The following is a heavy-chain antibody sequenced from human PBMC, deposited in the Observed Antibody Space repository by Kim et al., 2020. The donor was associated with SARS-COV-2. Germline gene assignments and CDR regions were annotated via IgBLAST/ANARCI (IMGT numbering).Heavy chain of an antibody. V-gene: IGHV1-18*01. J-gene: IGHJ3*02. Sequence: AQNLQGRVTMTTDTSTSTAYMELRSLRSDDTAFYYCARGPNWTRGYAFDIWGQGTMVTVSS. D-gene: IGHD1-20*01. CDR3: ARGPNWTRGYAFDI.